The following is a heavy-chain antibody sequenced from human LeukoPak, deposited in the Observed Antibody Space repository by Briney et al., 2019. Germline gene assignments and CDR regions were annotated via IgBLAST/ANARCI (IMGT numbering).Heavy chain of an antibody. J-gene: IGHJ4*02. V-gene: IGHV3-7*03. Sequence: GGSLRLSCAASGFTFSSYWMTWVRQAPGRGLEWVANIKQDGSKKSYVDSVKGRFTISRDNAKNSLYLQMNSLRADDTGVYYCASQPAAADVDYWGQGTLVTVSS. D-gene: IGHD2-2*01. CDR3: ASQPAAADVDY. CDR2: IKQDGSKK. CDR1: GFTFSSYW.